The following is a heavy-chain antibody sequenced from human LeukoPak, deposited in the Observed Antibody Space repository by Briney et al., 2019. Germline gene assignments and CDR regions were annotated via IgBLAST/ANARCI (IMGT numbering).Heavy chain of an antibody. CDR2: IEKDASRA. V-gene: IGHV3-23*03. Sequence: HPGGSLRLSCGASGFTFSDFAMSWVRLAPGKGLEWVSSIEKDASRAYYADSVGGRFTVSRDNSENTLYLQMSSLRVEDTALYYCAKQEGALIQNWCFDHWGLGTLVTVSS. CDR3: AKQEGALIQNWCFDH. D-gene: IGHD1-26*01. CDR1: GFTFSDFA. J-gene: IGHJ4*02.